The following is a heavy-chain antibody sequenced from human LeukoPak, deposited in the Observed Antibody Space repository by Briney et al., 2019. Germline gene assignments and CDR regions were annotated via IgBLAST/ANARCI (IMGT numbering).Heavy chain of an antibody. CDR2: INWNGGGT. V-gene: IGHV3-9*01. CDR1: GFTFKDYG. Sequence: GRSLRLSCAAPGFTFKDYGMHWVRHPPGKGLEWVSSINWNGGGTDYADSVKGRFTISRDNAKNSLYLQLSSLRPEDTALYYCAKHMRATNTYSFFGLDVWGQGTTVTVS. J-gene: IGHJ6*02. CDR3: AKHMRATNTYSFFGLDV. D-gene: IGHD1-26*01.